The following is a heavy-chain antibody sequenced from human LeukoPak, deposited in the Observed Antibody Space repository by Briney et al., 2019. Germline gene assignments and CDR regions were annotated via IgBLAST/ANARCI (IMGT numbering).Heavy chain of an antibody. CDR3: ARSRSGYQFDY. CDR2: ISSTSSTM. CDR1: GFTFSSFS. J-gene: IGHJ4*02. D-gene: IGHD2-2*01. Sequence: GGSLRLSCAASGFTFSSFSMDWVRQAPGKGLEWLSYISSTSSTMLYTDSVKGRFTISRDNAKNSLYLQMHSLRAEDTAVYYCARSRSGYQFDYWGQGTPVTVSS. V-gene: IGHV3-48*01.